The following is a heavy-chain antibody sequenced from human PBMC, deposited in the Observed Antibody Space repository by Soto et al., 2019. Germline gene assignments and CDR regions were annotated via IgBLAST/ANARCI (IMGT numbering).Heavy chain of an antibody. CDR2: VSYDGSFK. J-gene: IGHJ6*02. CDR3: AKDSDQLLFDYYYYGMDV. D-gene: IGHD2-2*01. Sequence: GGFLRLSCEASGVTFIKFGIHWVRQAPGKGLEWVAVVSYDGSFKYYADSVKGRFTISRDNSKNTLYLQMNSLRPEDTALYYCAKDSDQLLFDYYYYGMDVWGQGTTVTVSS. V-gene: IGHV3-30*18. CDR1: GVTFIKFG.